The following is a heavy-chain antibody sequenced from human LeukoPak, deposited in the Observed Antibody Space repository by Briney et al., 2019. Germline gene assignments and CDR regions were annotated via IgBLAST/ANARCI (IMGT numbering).Heavy chain of an antibody. CDR1: GGSISSGGYY. J-gene: IGHJ5*02. CDR2: IYHSGST. CDR3: ARAEIVVVPAARSYNWFDP. D-gene: IGHD2-2*01. V-gene: IGHV4-30-2*01. Sequence: PSQTLSLTCTVSGGSISSGGYYWSWIRQPPGKGLEWIGYIYHSGSTYYHPSLKSRVTISVDRSKNQFYLKLSSVTAADTAVYYCARAEIVVVPAARSYNWFDPWGQGTLVTVSS.